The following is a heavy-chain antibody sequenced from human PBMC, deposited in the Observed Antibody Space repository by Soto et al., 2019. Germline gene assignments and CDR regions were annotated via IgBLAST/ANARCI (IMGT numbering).Heavy chain of an antibody. V-gene: IGHV4-34*01. J-gene: IGHJ6*02. D-gene: IGHD5-18*01. Sequence: SETLSLTCAVYGGSFSGYYWSWIRQPPGKGLEWIGEINHSGSTNYNPSLKSRVTISVDTSKNQFSLKLSSVTAADTAVYYCARLCNTALLRYYYYGMDVWGQGTTVTVSS. CDR2: INHSGST. CDR1: GGSFSGYY. CDR3: ARLCNTALLRYYYYGMDV.